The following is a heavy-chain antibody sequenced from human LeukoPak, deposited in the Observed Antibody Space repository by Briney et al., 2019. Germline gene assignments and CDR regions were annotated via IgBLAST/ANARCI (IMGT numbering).Heavy chain of an antibody. J-gene: IGHJ4*02. D-gene: IGHD4-17*01. Sequence: GSLRLSCAASGFTFSTYAMHWVRQAPGKGLEWIGYIYYSETTNYNPSLKSRVTISIDTSKNQFSLKLSSVTAADTAVYYCAATVGDYPQDYWGQGTLVTVSS. CDR3: AATVGDYPQDY. V-gene: IGHV4-59*08. CDR2: IYYSETT. CDR1: GFTFSTYA.